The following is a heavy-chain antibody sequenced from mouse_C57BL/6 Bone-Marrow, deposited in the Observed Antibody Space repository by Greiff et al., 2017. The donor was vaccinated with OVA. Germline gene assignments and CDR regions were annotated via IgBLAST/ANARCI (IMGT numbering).Heavy chain of an antibody. CDR3: ARGGGNYGWFAD. Sequence: QVQLQQSGAELVRPGASVKLSCTASGYTFTDYSINWVKQRPGQGLEWIARIYPGSGDTSSNETFKGKATLTAEKSSSTAYMQLSRRTSDDSAVYFCARGGGNYGWFADWGQGTLVTVSA. V-gene: IGHV1-76*01. CDR2: IYPGSGDT. CDR1: GYTFTDYS. D-gene: IGHD1-1*01. J-gene: IGHJ3*01.